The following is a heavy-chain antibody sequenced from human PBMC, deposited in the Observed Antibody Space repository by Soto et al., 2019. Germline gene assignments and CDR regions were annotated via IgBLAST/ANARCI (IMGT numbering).Heavy chain of an antibody. D-gene: IGHD1-26*01. CDR2: IRYDGSNT. CDR3: ARDGVGATTYFGYFDY. V-gene: IGHV3-33*01. J-gene: IGHJ4*02. CDR1: GFTFSGYG. Sequence: QVQLVESGGGVVQPGRSLRLSCAASGFTFSGYGMHWVRQAPGKGLECVAVIRYDGSNTYYADSVKGRFTISRDNPKNTLYLQMNSLRAEDTAVYYGARDGVGATTYFGYFDYWGQGTLVTVSS.